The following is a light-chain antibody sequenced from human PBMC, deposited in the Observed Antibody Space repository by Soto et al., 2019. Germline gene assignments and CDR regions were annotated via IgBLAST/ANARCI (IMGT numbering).Light chain of an antibody. CDR1: SSNIGTNT. Sequence: QSVLTQPPSASGTPGQRVTISCSGSSSNIGTNTENWYLQLPGTAPKLLMYNNNQRPSGVPERFSGSKSGTSASLAIGGLQSEDEADYYCAAWDDSLDGFDVFGSGTKLTVL. V-gene: IGLV1-44*01. CDR3: AAWDDSLDGFDV. CDR2: NNN. J-gene: IGLJ1*01.